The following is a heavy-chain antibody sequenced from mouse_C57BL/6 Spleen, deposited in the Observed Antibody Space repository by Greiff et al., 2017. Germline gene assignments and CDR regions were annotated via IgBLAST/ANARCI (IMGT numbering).Heavy chain of an antibody. J-gene: IGHJ3*01. D-gene: IGHD2-1*01. CDR1: GYTFTDYE. V-gene: IGHV1-15*01. CDR3: TRGLWYLRGGAY. Sequence: QVQLKQSGAELVRPGASVTLSCKASGYTFTDYEMHWVKQTPVHGLEWIGAIDPETGGTAYNQKFKGKAILTADKSSSTAYMELRSLTSEDSAVYYCTRGLWYLRGGAYWGQGTLVTVSA. CDR2: IDPETGGT.